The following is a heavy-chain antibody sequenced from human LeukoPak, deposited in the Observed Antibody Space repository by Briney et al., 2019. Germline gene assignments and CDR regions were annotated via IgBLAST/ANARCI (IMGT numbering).Heavy chain of an antibody. V-gene: IGHV3-21*01. CDR3: ASASSGGSCYL. CDR2: ISSSSDYI. CDR1: GFTFSSFN. D-gene: IGHD2-15*01. J-gene: IGHJ5*02. Sequence: GGSLRLSCATSGFTFSSFNMNWVRQAPGKGLEWVSHISSSSDYISYADSVRGRFTISRDNAKNSLCLQMNSLRAEDTAVYYCASASSGGSCYLWGQGTLVTVSS.